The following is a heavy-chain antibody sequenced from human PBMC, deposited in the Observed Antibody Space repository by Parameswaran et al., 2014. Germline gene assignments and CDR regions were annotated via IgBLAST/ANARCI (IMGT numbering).Heavy chain of an antibody. J-gene: IGHJ4*02. D-gene: IGHD1-7*01. CDR3: ARDLAGITGTTFYFDY. Sequence: WIRQPPRKGLEWVSYISSSSSTIYYADSVKGRFTISRDNAKNSLYLQMNSLRAEDTAVYYCARDLAGITGTTFYFDYWGQGTLVTVSS. V-gene: IGHV3-48*04. CDR2: ISSSSSTI.